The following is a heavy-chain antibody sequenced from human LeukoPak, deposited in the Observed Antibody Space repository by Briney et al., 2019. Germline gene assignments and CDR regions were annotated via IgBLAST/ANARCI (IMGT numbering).Heavy chain of an antibody. J-gene: IGHJ4*02. V-gene: IGHV4-31*03. CDR3: ARLVSAYYYGFDF. Sequence: KPSETLSLTCTVSGGSTGTYFWSWIRQHPGKGLEWIGYIYYSGSTYYNPSLNSRVNISVETSETQFSLHLSSVTAADTAVYYCARLVSAYYYGFDFWGQGILVTVSS. CDR2: IYYSGST. D-gene: IGHD3-22*01. CDR1: GGSTGTYF.